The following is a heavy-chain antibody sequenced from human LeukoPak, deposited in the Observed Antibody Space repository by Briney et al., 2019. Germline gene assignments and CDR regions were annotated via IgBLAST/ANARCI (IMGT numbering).Heavy chain of an antibody. J-gene: IGHJ6*03. CDR1: GYSFTAYY. CDR3: ARDPAQSYYTDV. CDR2: MNPKSPGT. Sequence: ASVTVSFTASGYSFTAYYIHWVRQAPGQGLGWMGWMNPKSPGTNYAQKFQGRVTMTRDTSISTAYMELSSLTSDDSAVYYCARDPAQSYYTDVWGIGTTVTVSS. V-gene: IGHV1-2*02.